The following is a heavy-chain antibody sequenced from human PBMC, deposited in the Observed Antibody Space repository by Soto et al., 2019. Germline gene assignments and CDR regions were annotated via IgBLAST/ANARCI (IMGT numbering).Heavy chain of an antibody. V-gene: IGHV3-23*01. CDR1: RFTFSSYA. CDR2: ISGGGNDA. CDR3: ARSLFLASTDTEPFDY. Sequence: EVQLLESGGGLVQPGGSLVLSCAASRFTFSSYAMSWVRQARGKRLEWVSSISGGGNDAYYADSVKGRVTISRDNSQNTLDLQMSSLRAGDTAVYYCARSLFLASTDTEPFDYWGQGALVTVSS. J-gene: IGHJ4*02. D-gene: IGHD3-3*02.